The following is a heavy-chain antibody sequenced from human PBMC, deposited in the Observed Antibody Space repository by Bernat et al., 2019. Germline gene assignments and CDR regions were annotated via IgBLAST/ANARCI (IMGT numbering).Heavy chain of an antibody. CDR1: GGSISSTSYY. D-gene: IGHD5-24*01. CDR3: AGGPHDYNFYEN. V-gene: IGHV4-39*01. J-gene: IGHJ4*02. CDR2: IYYSGST. Sequence: QLQLQESGPGLVKPSETLSLTCTVSGGSISSTSYYWGWIRQPPGKGLEWIGSIYYSGSTYYNPSLKSRVTISVDTSKNQFSLKLSSVTAADTAVYYCAGGPHDYNFYENWGQGTPVTVSS.